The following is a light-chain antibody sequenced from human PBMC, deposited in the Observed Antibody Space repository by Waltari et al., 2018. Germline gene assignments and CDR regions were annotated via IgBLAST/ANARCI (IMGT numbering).Light chain of an antibody. CDR3: QQYNNWPFT. CDR2: GAS. J-gene: IGKJ5*01. V-gene: IGKV3-15*01. CDR1: QTVSSN. Sequence: EMVMTQSPATLSLSPGEGATLSCRASQTVSSNIAWYQQKPGQAPRLLIYGASTRATGIPARFSGSGSGTDFTLTISSLQSEDFAVYYCQQYNNWPFTFGQGTRLEIK.